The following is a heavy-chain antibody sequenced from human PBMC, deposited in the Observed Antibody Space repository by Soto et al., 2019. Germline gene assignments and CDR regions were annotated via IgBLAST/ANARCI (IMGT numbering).Heavy chain of an antibody. CDR3: ARKGPSDEYPFDS. CDR2: IYYSGST. CDR1: GGSISSSSYS. V-gene: IGHV4-39*07. D-gene: IGHD2-2*02. J-gene: IGHJ4*02. Sequence: PSETLSLTCTVSGGSISSSSYSWGWIRQPPGKGLEWIGSIYYSGSTYYNPPLKSRLTISVDRSKNQFSLNLTSVTAADTAVYYCARKGPSDEYPFDSWGQGTLVTVSS.